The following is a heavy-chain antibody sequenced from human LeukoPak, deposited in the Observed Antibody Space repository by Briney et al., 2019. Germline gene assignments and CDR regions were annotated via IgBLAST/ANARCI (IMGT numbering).Heavy chain of an antibody. CDR3: ARDRHDYYYGMDV. CDR2: INPSSGST. Sequence: GASVKVSCKASGYTFTSYYMHWVRQAPGQGLEWMGIINPSSGSTSYAQKFQGRVTMTRDTSTSTVYMELSSLRSEDTAVYYCARDRHDYYYGMDVWGQGTTVTVSS. J-gene: IGHJ6*02. V-gene: IGHV1-46*01. CDR1: GYTFTSYY.